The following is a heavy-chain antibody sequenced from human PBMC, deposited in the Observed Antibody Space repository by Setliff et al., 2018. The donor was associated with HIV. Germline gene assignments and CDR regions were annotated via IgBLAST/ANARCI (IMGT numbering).Heavy chain of an antibody. CDR2: TSAYNGNT. CDR1: GYNFINYG. J-gene: IGHJ5*02. D-gene: IGHD1-26*01. Sequence: ASVKVSCKASGYNFINYGISWVRQAPGQGLEWMGWTSAYNGNTDYAPRLLGRVTMTTDTFTSTAYMELRSLSSDDTAVYYCARARLQGIVTAVGPRDNCLDPWGQGTRVTVSS. V-gene: IGHV1-18*01. CDR3: ARARLQGIVTAVGPRDNCLDP.